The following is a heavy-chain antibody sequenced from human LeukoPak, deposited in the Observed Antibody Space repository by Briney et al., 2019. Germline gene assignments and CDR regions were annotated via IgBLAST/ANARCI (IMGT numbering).Heavy chain of an antibody. J-gene: IGHJ2*01. Sequence: SETLSLTCTVSGGSISSYYWSWIRQPPGKRLEWIGYIYHSGSTNYNSSLKSRVTISTDTSRNQFSLKLTSVTAADTAVYYCARGRSLGRIYWYFDLWGRGTLVTVSS. D-gene: IGHD3-16*01. CDR2: IYHSGST. V-gene: IGHV4-59*12. CDR1: GGSISSYY. CDR3: ARGRSLGRIYWYFDL.